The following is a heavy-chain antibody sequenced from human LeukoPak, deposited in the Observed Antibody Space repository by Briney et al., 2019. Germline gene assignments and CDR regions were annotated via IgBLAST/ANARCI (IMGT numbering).Heavy chain of an antibody. CDR1: GFTFSSYW. CDR3: ARDVSIAAVDY. J-gene: IGHJ4*02. D-gene: IGHD6-13*01. V-gene: IGHV3-7*01. CDR2: IKQDGSEE. Sequence: GGSLRFSCAASGFTFSSYWMSWVRQAPGKGLEWVANIKQDGSEEYYVDSVKGRFTISRDNAKNSLYLQMNSLRAEDTAVYYCARDVSIAAVDYWGQGTLVTVSS.